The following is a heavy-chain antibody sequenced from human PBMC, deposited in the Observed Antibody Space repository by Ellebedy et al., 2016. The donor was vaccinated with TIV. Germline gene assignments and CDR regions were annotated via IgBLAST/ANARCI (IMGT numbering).Heavy chain of an antibody. CDR3: ARDMAWGNERVNDALDI. CDR1: GFTFSSYW. D-gene: IGHD7-27*01. J-gene: IGHJ3*02. V-gene: IGHV3-48*04. Sequence: GGSLRLSCAAPGFTFSSYWMSWVRQAPGKGLEWVSYISGSSFTIYYADSVKGRFTISRDNAKNSLYLQMSSLTAEDTAVYYCARDMAWGNERVNDALDIWGQGTMVTVSP. CDR2: ISGSSFTI.